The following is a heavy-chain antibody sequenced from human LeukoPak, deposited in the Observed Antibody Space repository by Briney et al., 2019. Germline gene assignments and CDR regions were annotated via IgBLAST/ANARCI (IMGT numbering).Heavy chain of an antibody. V-gene: IGHV4-4*07. D-gene: IGHD1-26*01. CDR2: IYTSGST. CDR3: AGHSGSYFDAFDI. J-gene: IGHJ3*02. Sequence: SETLSLTCTVSGGSISSYHWSWIRQPAGKGREGIGRIYTSGSTNYNPSLKSRVTMSVDTSKNQFSLKLSSVTAADTAVYYCAGHSGSYFDAFDIWGQGTMVTVSS. CDR1: GGSISSYH.